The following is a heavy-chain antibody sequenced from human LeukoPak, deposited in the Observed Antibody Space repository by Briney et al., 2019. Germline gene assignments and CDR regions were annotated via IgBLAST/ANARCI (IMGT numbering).Heavy chain of an antibody. CDR2: IYYSGST. Sequence: SETLSLTCTVSGGSISSYYWSWIRQPPGKGLEWIGYIYYSGSTNYNPSLESRVTISVDTSKNQFSLKLSSVTAADTAVYYCARGDPFDYWGQGTLVTVTS. CDR3: ARGDPFDY. D-gene: IGHD2-21*02. CDR1: GGSISSYY. V-gene: IGHV4-59*01. J-gene: IGHJ4*02.